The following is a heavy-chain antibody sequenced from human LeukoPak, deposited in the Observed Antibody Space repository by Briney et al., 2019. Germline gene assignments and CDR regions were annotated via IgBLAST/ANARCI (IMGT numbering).Heavy chain of an antibody. Sequence: SETLSLTCAVYGGSFSGYYWSWIRQPAGKGLEWIGRIYTSGSTNYNPSLKSRVTMSVDTSKNQFSLKLSSVTAADTAVYYCASHSHNWFDPWGQGTLVTVSS. CDR3: ASHSHNWFDP. CDR1: GGSFSGYY. D-gene: IGHD4-11*01. V-gene: IGHV4-59*10. CDR2: IYTSGST. J-gene: IGHJ5*02.